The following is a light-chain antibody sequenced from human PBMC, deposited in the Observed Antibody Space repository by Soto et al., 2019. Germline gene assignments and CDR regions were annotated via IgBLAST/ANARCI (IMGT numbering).Light chain of an antibody. CDR1: SSDVGGYNF. CDR2: DVS. CDR3: SSYAGSKNYV. J-gene: IGLJ1*01. V-gene: IGLV2-8*01. Sequence: QSVLTQPPSASGSPGQSVTISCTATSSDVGGYNFVSWFQHHPGKAPKLMIYDVSKRPSGVPDRFSGSKSGNTASLTVSGLQAEDEADYYCSSYAGSKNYVFGTGTKVTVL.